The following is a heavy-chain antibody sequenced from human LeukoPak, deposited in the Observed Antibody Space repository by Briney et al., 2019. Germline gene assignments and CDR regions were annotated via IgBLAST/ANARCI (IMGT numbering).Heavy chain of an antibody. Sequence: ASVTVSCKASGYTFTSYGISWVRQAPGQGLEWMGWISAYNGNTNYAQKLQGRVTMTTDTSTSTAYMELRSLRSDDTAVYYCAMETPDYGGNPLYFDYWGQGTLVTVSS. V-gene: IGHV1-18*01. CDR2: ISAYNGNT. J-gene: IGHJ4*02. D-gene: IGHD4-23*01. CDR1: GYTFTSYG. CDR3: AMETPDYGGNPLYFDY.